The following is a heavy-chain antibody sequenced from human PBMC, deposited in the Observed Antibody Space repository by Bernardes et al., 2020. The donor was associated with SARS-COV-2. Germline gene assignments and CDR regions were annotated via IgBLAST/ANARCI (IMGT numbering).Heavy chain of an antibody. CDR3: ARVPETRRIVVVVAATYLRNYASDP. CDR1: GYTFTSYD. Sequence: ASVKVSCKASGYTFTSYDINWVRQATGQGLEWMGWMNPNSGNTGYAQKFQGRVTMTRNTSISTAYMELSSLRSEDTAVYYCARVPETRRIVVVVAATYLRNYASDPSGQGTLVTVSS. V-gene: IGHV1-8*01. J-gene: IGHJ5*02. CDR2: MNPNSGNT. D-gene: IGHD2-15*01.